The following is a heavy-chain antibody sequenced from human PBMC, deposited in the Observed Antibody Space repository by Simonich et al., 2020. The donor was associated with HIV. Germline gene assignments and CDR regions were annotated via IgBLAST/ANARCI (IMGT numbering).Heavy chain of an antibody. Sequence: QVQLQQWGAGLLKPSETLSLTCAVYGGSFSGYYWSWIRQQPGKWLEWIGEINHSRTTNYNPSLKSRVTISVDTAKNQFSLKLISVTAADTAIYYCARRRGLLPYRGYFDYWGQGTLVTVSS. J-gene: IGHJ4*02. D-gene: IGHD4-17*01. CDR2: INHSRTT. CDR1: GGSFSGYY. CDR3: ARRRGLLPYRGYFDY. V-gene: IGHV4-34*01.